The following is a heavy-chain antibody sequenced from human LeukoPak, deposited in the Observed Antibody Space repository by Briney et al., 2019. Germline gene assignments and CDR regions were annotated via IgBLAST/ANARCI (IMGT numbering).Heavy chain of an antibody. J-gene: IGHJ4*02. CDR1: GGSLSSSNCF. CDR2: VYHSGST. Sequence: PSETLSLTCTVSGGSLSSSNCFWGWIRQPPGKGLEWIGSVYHSGSTYHNPSLKSRVTISVDTSKNQFSLKLSSVTAADTAVYYCARYSSSWYYFDYWGQGTLVTVSS. D-gene: IGHD6-13*01. V-gene: IGHV4-39*07. CDR3: ARYSSSWYYFDY.